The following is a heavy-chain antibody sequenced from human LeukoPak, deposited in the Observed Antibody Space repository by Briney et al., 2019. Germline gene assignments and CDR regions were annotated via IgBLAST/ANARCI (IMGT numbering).Heavy chain of an antibody. CDR3: ARDVARHALDI. CDR2: VYYSGST. J-gene: IGHJ3*02. V-gene: IGHV4-59*01. Sequence: SETLSLTCTVSGGSIRSYYWSWIRQPPGKGLEWIGYVYYSGSTNYNPSLKSRVTISVDTSKNQFSLNLSSVTAADTAVYYCARDVARHALDIWGQGTMVTVSS. D-gene: IGHD2-15*01. CDR1: GGSIRSYY.